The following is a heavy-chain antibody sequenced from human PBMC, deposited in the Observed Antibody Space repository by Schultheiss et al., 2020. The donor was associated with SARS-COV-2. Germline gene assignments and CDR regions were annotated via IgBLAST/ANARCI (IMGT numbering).Heavy chain of an antibody. J-gene: IGHJ4*02. CDR1: GFTFSSYA. CDR2: ISYDGSNK. V-gene: IGHV3-30-3*01. Sequence: GGSLRLSCAASGFTFSSYAMHWVRQAPGKGLEWVAVISYDGSNKYYADSVKGRFTISRDNSKNTLYLQMNSLRAEDTAVYYCARVKNWLVVVADLDYWGQGTLVTVSS. CDR3: ARVKNWLVVVADLDY. D-gene: IGHD2-15*01.